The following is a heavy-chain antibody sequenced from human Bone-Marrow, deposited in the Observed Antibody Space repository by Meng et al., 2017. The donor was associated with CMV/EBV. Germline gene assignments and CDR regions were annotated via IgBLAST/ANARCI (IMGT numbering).Heavy chain of an antibody. Sequence: ASVKVSCKASGYTFTSYYMHWVRQAPGQGLEWMGIINPSGGSTSYAQKFQGRVTMTRDTSTSTVYMELSSLRSEDTAVYYCARVHRAPRYFAYWGQGQRVTGYS. V-gene: IGHV1-46*01. CDR1: GYTFTSYY. CDR2: INPSGGST. CDR3: ARVHRAPRYFAY. J-gene: IGHJ4*02. D-gene: IGHD3-10*01.